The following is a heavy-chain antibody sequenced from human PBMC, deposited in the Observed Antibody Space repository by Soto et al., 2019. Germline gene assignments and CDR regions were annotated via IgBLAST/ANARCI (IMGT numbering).Heavy chain of an antibody. V-gene: IGHV3-23*01. CDR2: ITGSGGAT. CDR3: AKGAASDSPYYMDV. Sequence: SLRLSCAASGFAFSRFAMRWVRQAPGKGLEWVSAITGSGGATYYVDSVKGRFTISRDNSKNTLFLQMNSLGAEDTAVYYCAKGAASDSPYYMDVWGKGTTVTVSS. J-gene: IGHJ6*03. CDR1: GFAFSRFA. D-gene: IGHD2-15*01.